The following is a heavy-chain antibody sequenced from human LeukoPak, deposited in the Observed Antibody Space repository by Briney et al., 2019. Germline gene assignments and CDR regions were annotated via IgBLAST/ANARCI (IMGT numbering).Heavy chain of an antibody. CDR2: ITSSSTNI. Sequence: GGSLRLSCAASGFTFSTYNMNWVRQAPGKGLEWVSHITSSSTNIYYADSVKGRFTISRDNAKNALSQQMNSLRDEDTAVYYCATSGNYYLKYWGQGTLVTVSS. CDR1: GFTFSTYN. CDR3: ATSGNYYLKY. J-gene: IGHJ4*02. V-gene: IGHV3-48*02. D-gene: IGHD1-26*01.